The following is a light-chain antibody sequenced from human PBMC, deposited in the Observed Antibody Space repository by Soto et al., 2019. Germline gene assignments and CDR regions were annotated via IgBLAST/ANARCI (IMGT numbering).Light chain of an antibody. J-gene: IGKJ1*01. V-gene: IGKV1-5*01. Sequence: DIQMTQSPSTLSASVGDRVTISCRASQSISRWLAWYQQKPGKAPNLLIYDASSLQSGVPSRFSGIGSATEFTLTISSLQSGDFAVYYCQQYNIWPPWTFGQGTKVEIK. CDR2: DAS. CDR3: QQYNIWPPWT. CDR1: QSISRW.